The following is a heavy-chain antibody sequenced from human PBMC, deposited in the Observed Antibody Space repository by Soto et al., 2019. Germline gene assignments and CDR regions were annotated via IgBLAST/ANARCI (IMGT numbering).Heavy chain of an antibody. CDR1: GVTFNSHA. J-gene: IGHJ4*02. D-gene: IGHD6-19*01. CDR2: ISGFGDTT. Sequence: AGGSLRLSCTASGVTFNSHAMSWVRQAPGKGLEWVAAISGFGDTTYYADSVKGRFTISRDNSKNTLFLEMNSLRVEDTAVYYCAKDRRSVADYYFDLWGQGTQVTVSS. CDR3: AKDRRSVADYYFDL. V-gene: IGHV3-23*01.